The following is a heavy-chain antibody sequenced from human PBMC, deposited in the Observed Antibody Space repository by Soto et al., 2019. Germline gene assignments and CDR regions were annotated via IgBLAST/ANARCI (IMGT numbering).Heavy chain of an antibody. Sequence: SETLSLTCTVSGGSISSGGYYWSWIRQHPGKGLEWIGYIYYSGSTYYNPSLKSRVIISVDTSKNQFSLKLSSVTAADTAVYYCARDRTREYSSSYYMDVWGKGTTVTVSS. CDR1: GGSISSGGYY. CDR2: IYYSGST. V-gene: IGHV4-31*03. CDR3: ARDRTREYSSSYYMDV. D-gene: IGHD6-6*01. J-gene: IGHJ6*03.